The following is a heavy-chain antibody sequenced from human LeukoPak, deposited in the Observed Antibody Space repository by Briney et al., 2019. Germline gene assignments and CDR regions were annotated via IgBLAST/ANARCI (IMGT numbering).Heavy chain of an antibody. CDR2: ISSSDSTI. Sequence: GGSLRLSCAASGFTFSDYYMSWIRQAPGKGLEWVSYISSSDSTIYYADSVKGRFTISRDNAKNSLYLQMNSLRAEDTAVYYCARDHTPAAMVLDYWGQGTLVTVSS. V-gene: IGHV3-11*01. D-gene: IGHD5-18*01. CDR1: GFTFSDYY. CDR3: ARDHTPAAMVLDY. J-gene: IGHJ4*02.